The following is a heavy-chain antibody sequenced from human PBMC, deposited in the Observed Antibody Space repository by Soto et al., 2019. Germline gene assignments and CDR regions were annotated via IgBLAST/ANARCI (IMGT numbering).Heavy chain of an antibody. CDR1: GFTFSRYS. CDR2: ISTDGATT. J-gene: IGHJ6*02. CDR3: AKDGAPKVDYYYGMDV. Sequence: GGSLRLSCAASGFTFSRYSMHWVRQAPGKGLEYVSAISTDGATTYYINSVKGRFIISRDNSKNTLYLQMNSLRAEDTAVYYCAKDGAPKVDYYYGMDVWGQGTTVTVSS. D-gene: IGHD1-26*01. V-gene: IGHV3-64*04.